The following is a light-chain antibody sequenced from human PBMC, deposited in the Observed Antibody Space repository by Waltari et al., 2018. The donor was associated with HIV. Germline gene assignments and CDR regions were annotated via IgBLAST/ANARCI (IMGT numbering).Light chain of an antibody. Sequence: EIVMTQSPATLSLSPGERATLSCRASQSVYDYVAWYQQKPGQAPRLLIYDTSNRATGVPARFSGSGSGTDFTLTIGSLESEDFAVYYCQQRSNWPLTFGGGTQVEIK. CDR3: QQRSNWPLT. CDR1: QSVYDY. V-gene: IGKV3-11*01. CDR2: DTS. J-gene: IGKJ4*01.